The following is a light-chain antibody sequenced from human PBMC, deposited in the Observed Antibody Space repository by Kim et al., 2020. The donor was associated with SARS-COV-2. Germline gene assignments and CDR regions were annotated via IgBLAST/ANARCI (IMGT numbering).Light chain of an antibody. Sequence: EIVMTQSPATLSVSPGERATLSCRASQSVSNNLAWYQQKAGQAPRLLIYGASTRATGIPARFSGSGSGTEFTLTISSLQSEDFAVYYCQQYNNWPQTFGQGTKVDIK. CDR2: GAS. CDR1: QSVSNN. V-gene: IGKV3-15*01. CDR3: QQYNNWPQT. J-gene: IGKJ1*01.